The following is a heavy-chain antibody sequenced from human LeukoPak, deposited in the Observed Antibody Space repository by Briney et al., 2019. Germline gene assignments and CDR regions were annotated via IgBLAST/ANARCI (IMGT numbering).Heavy chain of an antibody. CDR3: ARANLYSVRAFDI. CDR2: IYTSGST. V-gene: IGHV4-61*02. CDR1: GGSISSGNYY. D-gene: IGHD2-21*01. J-gene: IGHJ3*02. Sequence: SQTLSLTCTVSGGSISSGNYYWSWIRQPAGKGLEWVGRIYTSGSTNHNPSLKSRVTMSVDKSKNQFSLKLSSVTAADTAVYYCARANLYSVRAFDIWGQGTMVTVSS.